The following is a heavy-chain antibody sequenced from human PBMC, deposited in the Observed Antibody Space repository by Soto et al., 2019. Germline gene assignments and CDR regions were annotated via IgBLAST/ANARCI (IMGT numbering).Heavy chain of an antibody. D-gene: IGHD3-3*01. CDR1: GYTFTSYY. Sequence: GASVKVSCKASGYTFTSYYMHWVRQAPGQGLEWMGIINPSGGSTSHAQKFQGRVTMTRDTSTSTVYMELSSLRSEDTAVYYCARCPRIFGVDNYYYYYMDVWGKGTTVTVSS. CDR2: INPSGGST. J-gene: IGHJ6*03. V-gene: IGHV1-46*03. CDR3: ARCPRIFGVDNYYYYYMDV.